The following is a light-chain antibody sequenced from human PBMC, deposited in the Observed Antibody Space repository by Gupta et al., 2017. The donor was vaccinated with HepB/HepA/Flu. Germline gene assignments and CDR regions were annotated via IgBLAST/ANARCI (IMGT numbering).Light chain of an antibody. Sequence: QSALTQPASVSGSPGQSITISCSGTNSDIGFYNFVSWYQQLPGKAPKLIIHDVSHRPSGISDRFSASKSGDTASLTISGLQAEDEGDYYCSSYASSTSVVFGGGTRLTVL. V-gene: IGLV2-14*01. CDR3: SSYASSTSVV. CDR1: NSDIGFYNF. CDR2: DVS. J-gene: IGLJ2*01.